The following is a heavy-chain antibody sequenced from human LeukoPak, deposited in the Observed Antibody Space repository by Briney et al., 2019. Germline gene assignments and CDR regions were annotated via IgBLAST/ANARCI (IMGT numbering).Heavy chain of an antibody. CDR3: ARDGSSGWYWVDY. CDR2: IWYDGSNK. D-gene: IGHD6-19*01. Sequence: GRSLRLSCAASGFTFSSYGMHWVRQAPGQGLEWVAVIWYDGSNKYYADSVKGRFTISRDNSKNTLYLQMNSLRAEDTAVYYCARDGSSGWYWVDYWGQGTLVTVSS. J-gene: IGHJ4*02. V-gene: IGHV3-33*01. CDR1: GFTFSSYG.